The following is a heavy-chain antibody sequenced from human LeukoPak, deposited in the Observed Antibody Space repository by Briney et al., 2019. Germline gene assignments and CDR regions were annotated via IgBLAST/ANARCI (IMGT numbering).Heavy chain of an antibody. Sequence: PGGSLRLSCAASGFTFSSYGMHWVRQAPGKGLEWVAVISYDGSNKYYADSVKGRFTISRDNAKNSLYLQMNSLRAEDTALYYCAKGLQLWQPFDYWGQGTLVTVSS. D-gene: IGHD5-18*01. CDR3: AKGLQLWQPFDY. CDR2: ISYDGSNK. V-gene: IGHV3-30*18. CDR1: GFTFSSYG. J-gene: IGHJ4*02.